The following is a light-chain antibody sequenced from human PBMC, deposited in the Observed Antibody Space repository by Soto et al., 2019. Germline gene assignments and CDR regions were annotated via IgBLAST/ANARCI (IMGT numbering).Light chain of an antibody. J-gene: IGLJ2*01. CDR1: RSDIGGYDY. Sequence: QSALTQPASASGSPGQSVTLSCTGTRSDIGGYDYVSWYQRHPGKAPKLIIYDVNNRPSGVSNRFSGSKSGNTASLTISGLQAEDEADYYCTSYASGSSHVVFGGGTKLTVL. CDR2: DVN. CDR3: TSYASGSSHVV. V-gene: IGLV2-14*01.